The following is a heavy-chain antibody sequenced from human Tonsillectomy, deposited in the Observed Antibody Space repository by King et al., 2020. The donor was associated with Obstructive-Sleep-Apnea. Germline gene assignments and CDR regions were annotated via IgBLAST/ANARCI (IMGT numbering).Heavy chain of an antibody. V-gene: IGHV1-2*02. CDR3: ARDVGYCSSSSCSAYGMDV. J-gene: IGHJ6*02. Sequence: VQLVESGAEVKKPGASVKVSCKASGYSFTDYRMHWVRQAPGQGLEWMAWINPNSGGTNYAQKFQGRVTMTRDTSISTAFMELSRLRSDDTAVYYCARDVGYCSSSSCSAYGMDVWGQGTTVTVSS. CDR1: GYSFTDYR. D-gene: IGHD2-2*01. CDR2: INPNSGGT.